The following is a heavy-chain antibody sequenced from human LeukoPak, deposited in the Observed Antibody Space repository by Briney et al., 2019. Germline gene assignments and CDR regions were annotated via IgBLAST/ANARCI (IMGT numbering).Heavy chain of an antibody. J-gene: IGHJ4*02. D-gene: IGHD5-12*01. CDR2: IYYSGST. Sequence: SETLSLTCTVSGGSISSYYWSWIRRPPGKGLEWIGYIYYSGSTNYNPSLKSRVTISVDMSKNQFSLKLSSVTVADTAVYYCASLRGYNGYDPFDYWGQGTLVTVSS. CDR3: ASLRGYNGYDPFDY. CDR1: GGSISSYY. V-gene: IGHV4-59*08.